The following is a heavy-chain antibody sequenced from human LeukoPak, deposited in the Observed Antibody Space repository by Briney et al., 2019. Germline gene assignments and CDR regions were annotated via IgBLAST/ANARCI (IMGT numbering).Heavy chain of an antibody. Sequence: PLASVKVSCKASGYTFTGYYMHWVRQAPGQGLEWMGWINPNSGGTNYAQKFQGRVTMTRDTSISTAYMELSRLRSDDTAVYYCARDPSYGSGSYAWFDPWGQGTLVTVSS. J-gene: IGHJ5*02. CDR3: ARDPSYGSGSYAWFDP. CDR2: INPNSGGT. CDR1: GYTFTGYY. V-gene: IGHV1-2*02. D-gene: IGHD3-10*01.